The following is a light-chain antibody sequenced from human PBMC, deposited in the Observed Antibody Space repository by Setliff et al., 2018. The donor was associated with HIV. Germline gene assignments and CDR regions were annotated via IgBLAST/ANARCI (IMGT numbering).Light chain of an antibody. J-gene: IGLJ1*01. CDR2: DVS. CDR1: SSDVGGYNY. CDR3: CSYAGSYTFEV. Sequence: QSALTQPRSVSGSPGQSVTISRTGTSSDVGGYNYVSWYQQHPGKAPKLMIYDVSKRPSGVPDRFSGSKSGNTASLTISGLQAEDEADYYCCSYAGSYTFEVFGTGTKVTVL. V-gene: IGLV2-11*01.